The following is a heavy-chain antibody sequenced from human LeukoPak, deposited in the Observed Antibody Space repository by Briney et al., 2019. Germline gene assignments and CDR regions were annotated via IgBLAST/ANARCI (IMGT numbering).Heavy chain of an antibody. V-gene: IGHV1-18*01. CDR3: ARDPICSSTSCYTGRYYYYYMDV. Sequence: ASVKVSCKASGYTFTSYGISWMRQAPGQGLEWMGWISAYNGNTNYAQKLQGRVTMPTDTSTSTAYMELRSLRSDDTAVYYCARDPICSSTSCYTGRYYYYYMDVWGKGTTVTVSS. CDR1: GYTFTSYG. D-gene: IGHD2-2*02. CDR2: ISAYNGNT. J-gene: IGHJ6*03.